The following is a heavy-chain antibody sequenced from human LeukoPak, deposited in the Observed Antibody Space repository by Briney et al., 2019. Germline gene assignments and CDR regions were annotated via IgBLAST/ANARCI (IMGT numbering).Heavy chain of an antibody. Sequence: SETLSLTCTVSGGSISSYYWSWIRQPPGKGLEWIGYIYYSGSTNYNPSLKSRVTISVGTSKNQFSLKLTSVTAADTAVYYCARGVPEYYDFWSGYFYYFDYWGQGTLATVSS. V-gene: IGHV4-59*01. CDR2: IYYSGST. J-gene: IGHJ4*02. CDR1: GGSISSYY. CDR3: ARGVPEYYDFWSGYFYYFDY. D-gene: IGHD3-3*01.